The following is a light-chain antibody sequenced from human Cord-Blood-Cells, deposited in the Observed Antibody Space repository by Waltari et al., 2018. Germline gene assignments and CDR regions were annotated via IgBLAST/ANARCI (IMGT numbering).Light chain of an antibody. V-gene: IGLV2-11*01. J-gene: IGLJ1*01. Sequence: QSALTQPRSVSGSPGQSVTISCTGTSSDVGGYNYVSWYQQHPGKAPKLMIYDVSKRPVGVPDRFSGSKSGNTASLTISGLQAEDEADYYCCSYAGSYTFVFGTGTRVTVL. CDR3: CSYAGSYTFV. CDR2: DVS. CDR1: SSDVGGYNY.